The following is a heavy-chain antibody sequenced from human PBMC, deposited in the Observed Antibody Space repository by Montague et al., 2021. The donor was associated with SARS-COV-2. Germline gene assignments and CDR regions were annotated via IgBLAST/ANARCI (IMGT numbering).Heavy chain of an antibody. Sequence: SETLSLTCSVSGGSISSYYWSWIRQPPGKGLEWIGYIYYSGNTKYNPSLKSRVSISVDTSKNQFSLRLSSVTAADTAVYYCAREYRIELWQTNWYFGLWGRGTLVTVSS. J-gene: IGHJ2*01. CDR2: IYYSGNT. D-gene: IGHD5-18*01. CDR3: AREYRIELWQTNWYFGL. V-gene: IGHV4-59*01. CDR1: GGSISSYY.